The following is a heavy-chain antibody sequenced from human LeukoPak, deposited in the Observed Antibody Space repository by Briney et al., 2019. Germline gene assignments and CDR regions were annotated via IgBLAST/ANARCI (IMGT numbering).Heavy chain of an antibody. Sequence: SETLSLTCAVYGGSFSGYYWSWIRQPPGKGLEWIGEINHSGSTNYNPSLKSRVTISVDTSKNQFSLKLSSVTAADTAVYYCARHVLTAGAIEWGQGTLVTVSS. J-gene: IGHJ4*02. CDR2: INHSGST. D-gene: IGHD3-10*02. CDR1: GGSFSGYY. CDR3: ARHVLTAGAIE. V-gene: IGHV4-34*01.